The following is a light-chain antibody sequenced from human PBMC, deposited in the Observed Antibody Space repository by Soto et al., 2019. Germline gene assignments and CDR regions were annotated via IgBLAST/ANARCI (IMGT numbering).Light chain of an antibody. CDR3: QQSYSTPVT. V-gene: IGKV1-39*01. Sequence: DIQMTQSPSSLSASAGDRVTITCRASQSINSYLNWYHQKPGKAPNLLIYAASNLQSGVPSRFSGSGSGTDFTLTINSLQPEDFATYYCQQSYSTPVTFGQGTKVDIK. CDR2: AAS. J-gene: IGKJ1*01. CDR1: QSINSY.